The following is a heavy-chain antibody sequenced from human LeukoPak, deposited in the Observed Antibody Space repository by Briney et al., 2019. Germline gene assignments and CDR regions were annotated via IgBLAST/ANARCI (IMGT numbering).Heavy chain of an antibody. CDR1: GGTFSSYA. D-gene: IGHD2-2*01. Sequence: ASVKVSCKASGGTFSSYAISWVRQAPGQGLEWMGGIIPIFGTANYAQKFQGRVTITADESTSTAYMELSSLRSEDTAVYYCARVPPGGIVVVPAAIGDYYYYYYTDVWGKGTTVTVSS. CDR2: IIPIFGTA. V-gene: IGHV1-69*13. J-gene: IGHJ6*03. CDR3: ARVPPGGIVVVPAAIGDYYYYYYTDV.